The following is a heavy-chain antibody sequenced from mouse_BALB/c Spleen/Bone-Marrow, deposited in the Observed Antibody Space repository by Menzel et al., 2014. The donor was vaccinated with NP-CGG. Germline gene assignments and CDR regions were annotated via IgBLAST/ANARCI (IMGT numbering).Heavy chain of an antibody. Sequence: QVQLKESGAELVKPGASVKLSCNASGYTITSYWMHWVQQRPGQGLEWIGEINPRKGRTNYNEKFKSKATLTVDKYSSTAYMQLSSLTSEDSAVDCCARRTTTVVATDYWGQGTTLTVSS. V-gene: IGHV1S81*02. D-gene: IGHD1-1*01. J-gene: IGHJ2*01. CDR1: GYTITSYW. CDR3: ARRTTTVVATDY. CDR2: INPRKGRT.